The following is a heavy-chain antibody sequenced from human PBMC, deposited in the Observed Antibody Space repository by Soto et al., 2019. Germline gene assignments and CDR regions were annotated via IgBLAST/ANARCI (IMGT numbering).Heavy chain of an antibody. CDR3: ARVHEEFAY. Sequence: QLQLQESGSGLVKPSQTLSLTCAVSGGSINSAGYSWSWIRQPPGKGLEWIGYLYLTGNTYYNPSLKSRVTISIDRSKNQFSLKLSSVTAADTAVYYCARVHEEFAYWGQGTLVTVSS. CDR2: LYLTGNT. J-gene: IGHJ4*02. V-gene: IGHV4-30-2*01. CDR1: GGSINSAGYS.